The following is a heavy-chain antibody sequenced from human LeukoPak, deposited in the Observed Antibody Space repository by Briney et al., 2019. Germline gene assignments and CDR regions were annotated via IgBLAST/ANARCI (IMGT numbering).Heavy chain of an antibody. CDR1: GFTFDDYA. CDR3: SRGGADYSFDV. Sequence: GGSLRLSCAASGFTFDDYAMHWVRQAPGKGLEWVSGISWNSGSIGYADSVKGRFTISRDSAKNSLYLQMNGLRAEDTAVYFCSRGGADYSFDVWGHGTMVTVSS. D-gene: IGHD1-26*01. V-gene: IGHV3-9*01. CDR2: ISWNSGSI. J-gene: IGHJ3*01.